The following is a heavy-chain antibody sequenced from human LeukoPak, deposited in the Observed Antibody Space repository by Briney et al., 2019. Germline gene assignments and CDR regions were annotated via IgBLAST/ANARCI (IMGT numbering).Heavy chain of an antibody. CDR1: GFTFSSYP. CDR2: ISGSGADT. D-gene: IGHD6-19*01. Sequence: GGSLRLSCSASGFTFSSYPMSWVRQTPGKGLELVSAISGSGADTYYVDSVKGRFTVSRDNSTNTLHLQMNSLRAEDTAVYYCAKGSHSSGWYTLDYWGQGTLVTVSS. J-gene: IGHJ4*02. V-gene: IGHV3-23*01. CDR3: AKGSHSSGWYTLDY.